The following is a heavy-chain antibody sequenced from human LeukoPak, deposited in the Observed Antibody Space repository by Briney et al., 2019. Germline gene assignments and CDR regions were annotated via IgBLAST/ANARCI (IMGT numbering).Heavy chain of an antibody. D-gene: IGHD5-18*01. J-gene: IGHJ4*02. CDR3: AKGSGQPLSGTYPFDY. CDR1: GFTVSSNY. CDR2: VYGGDTT. V-gene: IGHV3-66*01. Sequence: GGSLRLSCAASGFTVSSNYMSWVRQAPGKGLEWVSVVYGGDTTYYADSVKGRFTVSRDNSKNTLYLQMNSLRAEDTAVYYCAKGSGQPLSGTYPFDYWGQGTLVTVSS.